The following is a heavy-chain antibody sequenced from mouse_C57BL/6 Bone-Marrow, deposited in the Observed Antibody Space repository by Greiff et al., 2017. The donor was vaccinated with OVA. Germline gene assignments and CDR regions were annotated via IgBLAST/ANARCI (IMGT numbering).Heavy chain of an antibody. CDR2: INPSSGYT. V-gene: IGHV1-4*01. CDR1: GYTFTSYT. D-gene: IGHD2-4*01. CDR3: AAIYYYYDGYAY. Sequence: VQLVESGAELARPGASVKLSCKASGYTFTSYTMHWVKQRPGQGLEWIGYINPSSGYTKYNQKFKDKATFPADKSSSTAYMQLSSLTSEDSAVYDCAAIYYYYDGYAYWGQGTLVTVAA. J-gene: IGHJ3*01.